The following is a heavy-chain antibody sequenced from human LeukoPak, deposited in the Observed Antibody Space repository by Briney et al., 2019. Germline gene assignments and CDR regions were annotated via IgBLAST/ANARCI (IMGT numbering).Heavy chain of an antibody. CDR3: ARDFGGDYFDY. V-gene: IGHV3-7*01. CDR1: GFSFSNYW. D-gene: IGHD3-10*01. CDR2: IKQDGSEI. Sequence: AGSLTLSCDGSGFSFSNYWMSWVRQAPGKGLEWVANIKQDGSEIYYVDSVRGGFTISRDNAKNSLYLQMNSLRAEDTAVYYCARDFGGDYFDYWGQGTLVTVSS. J-gene: IGHJ4*02.